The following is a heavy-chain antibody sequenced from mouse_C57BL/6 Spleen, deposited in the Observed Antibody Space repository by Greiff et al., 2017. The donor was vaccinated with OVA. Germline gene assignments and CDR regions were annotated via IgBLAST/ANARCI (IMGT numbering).Heavy chain of an antibody. J-gene: IGHJ2*01. CDR2: IDPSDSYT. CDR1: GYTFTSYW. Sequence: QVQLQQPGAELVKPGASVKLSCKASGYTFTSYWMQWVKQRPGQGLEWIGEIDPSDSYTNYNQKFKGKATLTVDTSSSTAYMQLSSLTSEDSAVYYCARYSYDYDGGYWGQGTTLTVSS. V-gene: IGHV1-50*01. CDR3: ARYSYDYDGGY. D-gene: IGHD2-4*01.